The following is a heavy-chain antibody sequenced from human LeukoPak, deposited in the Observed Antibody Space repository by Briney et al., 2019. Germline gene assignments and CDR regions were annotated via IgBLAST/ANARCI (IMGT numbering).Heavy chain of an antibody. Sequence: SQTLSLTCTVSGGSISSGGYYWSWIRQPPGKGLEWIGYIYHSGSTYYNPSLKSRVTISVDRSKNQFSLKLSSVTAADTAVYYCARVAIDCSSTSCPPKMDVWGKGTTVTVSS. CDR3: ARVAIDCSSTSCPPKMDV. CDR1: GGSISSGGYY. D-gene: IGHD2-2*01. CDR2: IYHSGST. J-gene: IGHJ6*04. V-gene: IGHV4-30-2*01.